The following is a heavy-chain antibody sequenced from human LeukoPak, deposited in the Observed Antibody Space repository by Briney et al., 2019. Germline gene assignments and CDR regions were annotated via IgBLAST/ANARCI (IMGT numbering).Heavy chain of an antibody. J-gene: IGHJ4*02. CDR3: ARGGEGFDF. CDR2: AYYSGRP. CDR1: GGSISNGNYY. Sequence: PSQTLSLTCTVSGGSISNGNYYWSWIRQPPGKGLEWIGYAYYSGRPYYNPSLRTRVTISVASPKNQFSLQLSSVTAADTAVYYCARGGEGFDFWGQGTLVTVSS. D-gene: IGHD3-10*01. V-gene: IGHV4-30-4*08.